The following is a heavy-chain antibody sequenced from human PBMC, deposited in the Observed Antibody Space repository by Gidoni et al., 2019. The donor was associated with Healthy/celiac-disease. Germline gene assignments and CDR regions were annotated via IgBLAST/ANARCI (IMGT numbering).Heavy chain of an antibody. Sequence: AASGFTFSSYAMSWVRQAPGKGLEWVSAISGSGGSTYYADSVKGRFTISRDNSKNTLYLQMNSLRAEDTAVYYCAKDPGFLEWPIDIDYWGQGTLVTVSS. J-gene: IGHJ4*02. CDR3: AKDPGFLEWPIDIDY. CDR2: ISGSGGST. CDR1: GFTFSSYA. D-gene: IGHD3-3*01. V-gene: IGHV3-23*01.